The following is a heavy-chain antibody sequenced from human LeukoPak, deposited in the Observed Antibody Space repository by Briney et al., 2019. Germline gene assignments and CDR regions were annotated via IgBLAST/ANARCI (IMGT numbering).Heavy chain of an antibody. Sequence: SETLSLTCTVSGGSISSYYWSWIRQPPGKGLEWIGYIYYSGSTNYNPSLKSRVTISVDTSKNQFSLKLSSVTAADTAVYYCARHNSGSYPYYYYYYMDVWGKGTTVTVSS. D-gene: IGHD1-26*01. CDR3: ARHNSGSYPYYYYYYMDV. J-gene: IGHJ6*03. CDR1: GGSISSYY. CDR2: IYYSGST. V-gene: IGHV4-59*08.